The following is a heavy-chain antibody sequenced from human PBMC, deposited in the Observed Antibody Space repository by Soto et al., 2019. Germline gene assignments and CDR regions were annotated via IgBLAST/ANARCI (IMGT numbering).Heavy chain of an antibody. J-gene: IGHJ4*02. CDR1: GFTFGGSA. V-gene: IGHV3-48*03. CDR3: ARDDYTYGVY. Sequence: PGGSLRLSCAASGFTFGGSAMHWVRQASGKGLGWVSYIGPYGNSIYYADSVKGRFTISRDDAKKSLYLHMNSLRVEDTALYYCARDDYTYGVYWGQGSLVTVSS. D-gene: IGHD3-3*01. CDR2: IGPYGNSI.